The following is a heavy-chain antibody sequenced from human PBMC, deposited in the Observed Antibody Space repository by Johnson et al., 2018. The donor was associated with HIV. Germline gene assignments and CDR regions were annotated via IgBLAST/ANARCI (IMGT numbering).Heavy chain of an antibody. CDR3: ARERVGDAFDI. CDR2: IGYDGSNK. J-gene: IGHJ3*02. CDR1: GFSFNNYA. Sequence: QVQLVESGGGVVQPGRSLRLSCGASGFSFNNYAMHWVRQAPGKGLEWVAVIGYDGSNKYYADSVKGRLTVSRDNSKNTLYLQMNSRRAEDRTLYYWARERVGDAFDIWGQGTMVTVSS. D-gene: IGHD1-26*01. V-gene: IGHV3-30*04.